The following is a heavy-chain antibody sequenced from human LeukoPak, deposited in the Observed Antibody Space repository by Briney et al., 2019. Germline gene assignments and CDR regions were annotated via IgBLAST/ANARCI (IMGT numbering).Heavy chain of an antibody. V-gene: IGHV4-4*02. D-gene: IGHD6-13*01. CDR2: INHSGST. CDR1: GGSISSSNW. Sequence: SGTLSLTCAVSGGSISSSNWWSWVRQPPGKGLEWIGEINHSGSTNYNPSLKSRVTISVDTSKNQFSLKLSSVTAADTAVYYCARGAAAVELLNWGQGTLVTVSS. CDR3: ARGAAAVELLN. J-gene: IGHJ4*02.